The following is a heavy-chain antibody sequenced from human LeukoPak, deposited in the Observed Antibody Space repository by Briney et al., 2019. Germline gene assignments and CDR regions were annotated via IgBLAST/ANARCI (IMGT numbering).Heavy chain of an antibody. V-gene: IGHV3-53*01. Sequence: GGSLRLSCAASGFTVSSNYMSWVRQAPGKGLEWVSAIYSSGSTYYAASLKGRFTISRDNSKNPLYLQMNSLRAEDTAVYYCASRSLWYGEDYWGQGTLVTVSS. CDR3: ASRSLWYGEDY. D-gene: IGHD3-10*01. CDR1: GFTVSSNY. CDR2: IYSSGST. J-gene: IGHJ4*02.